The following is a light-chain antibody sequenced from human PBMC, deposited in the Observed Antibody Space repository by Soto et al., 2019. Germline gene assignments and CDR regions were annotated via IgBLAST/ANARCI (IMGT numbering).Light chain of an antibody. CDR3: AAWDDSLSSPV. Sequence: QLVLTQPPSASGTPGQRVTISCSGSSYNIGSDYVYWYQQVPGAAPKLLIYSNNQRPSGVPDRFSGSKSGTSASLAISGLRSDDEAEYYCAAWDDSLSSPVFGGGTKLTVL. CDR1: SYNIGSDY. V-gene: IGLV1-47*02. J-gene: IGLJ3*02. CDR2: SNN.